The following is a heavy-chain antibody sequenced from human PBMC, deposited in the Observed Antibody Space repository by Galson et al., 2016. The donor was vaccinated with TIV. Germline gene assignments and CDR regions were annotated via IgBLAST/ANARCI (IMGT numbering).Heavy chain of an antibody. CDR2: ITSSSDTI. CDR3: ASARSITVFGVIRRGWFDP. D-gene: IGHD3-3*01. Sequence: SLRLSCAASGFSFSIHRMHWVRQAPGKGLEWVSYITSSSDTIYYTDSVKGRFTISRDNAKNSLYLQMNSLRAEDTAVYYCASARSITVFGVIRRGWFDPWGQGTLVTVSS. V-gene: IGHV3-48*04. J-gene: IGHJ5*02. CDR1: GFSFSIHR.